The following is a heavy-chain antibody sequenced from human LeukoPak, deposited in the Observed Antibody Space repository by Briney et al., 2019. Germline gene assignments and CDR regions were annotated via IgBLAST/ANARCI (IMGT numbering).Heavy chain of an antibody. CDR1: GGSFSGYY. D-gene: IGHD3-3*01. CDR2: INHSGST. J-gene: IGHJ4*02. Sequence: SETLSLTCAVYGGSFSGYYWSWIRQPPGKGLEWIGEINHSGSTNYNPSLKSRVTISVDTSKNQFPLKLSSVTAADTAVYYCARTIFGVVIIGFWGQGTLVTVSS. CDR3: ARTIFGVVIIGF. V-gene: IGHV4-34*01.